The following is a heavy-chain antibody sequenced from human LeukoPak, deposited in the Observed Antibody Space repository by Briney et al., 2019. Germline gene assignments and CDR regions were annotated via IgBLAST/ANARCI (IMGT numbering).Heavy chain of an antibody. CDR3: ARDPPEGY. CDR2: IWYDGSNE. V-gene: IGHV3-33*01. CDR1: GFDFSSYG. Sequence: GGSLRLSCVASGFDFSSYGIHWVRQAPGTGLEWLAVIWYDGSNEFYADSVKGRFTISRDNSKNTLYLQMNSLRAEDTAVYYCARDPPEGYWGQGTLVTVSS. J-gene: IGHJ4*02.